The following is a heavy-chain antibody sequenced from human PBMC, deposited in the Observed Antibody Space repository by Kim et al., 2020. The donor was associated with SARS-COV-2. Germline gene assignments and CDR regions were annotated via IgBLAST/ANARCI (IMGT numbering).Heavy chain of an antibody. J-gene: IGHJ3*02. D-gene: IGHD3-22*01. Sequence: ASVKVSCKASGYTFTSYAMHWVRQAPGQRLEWMGWINAGNGNTKYSQKFQGRVTITRDTSASTAYMELSSLRSEDTAVYYCAASSGYYFDAFDIWGQGTMVTVSS. CDR3: AASSGYYFDAFDI. V-gene: IGHV1-3*01. CDR1: GYTFTSYA. CDR2: INAGNGNT.